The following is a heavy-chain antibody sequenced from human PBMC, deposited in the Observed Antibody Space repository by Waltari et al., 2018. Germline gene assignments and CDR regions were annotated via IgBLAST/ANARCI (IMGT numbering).Heavy chain of an antibody. D-gene: IGHD6-19*01. CDR1: GFTLSSSG. J-gene: IGHJ6*02. V-gene: IGHV3-33*01. CDR2: IWYEGSNK. CDR3: ARSLGSSGWGLGMDV. Sequence: QVQLVESGGAVVHPGRSLRRSRAAPGFTLSSSGMHGVRQAPGKGLECVAVIWYEGSNKYYADSVKGRFTIARDNSKNTLYLQMNSLKAEDTAVYYCARSLGSSGWGLGMDVWGQGTTVTVSS.